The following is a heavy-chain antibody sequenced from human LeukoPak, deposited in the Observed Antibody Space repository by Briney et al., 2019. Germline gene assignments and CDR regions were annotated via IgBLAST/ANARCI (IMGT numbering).Heavy chain of an antibody. CDR1: GGTFSSYA. J-gene: IGHJ6*02. V-gene: IGHV1-69*13. Sequence: SVKVSCKASGGTFSSYAISWVRQAPGQGLEWMGGIIPIFGTANYAQKFQGRVTITADGSTSTAYMELSSLRSEDTAVYYCARVWYYDSSGYYNYYGMDVWGQGTTVTVSS. CDR2: IIPIFGTA. D-gene: IGHD3-22*01. CDR3: ARVWYYDSSGYYNYYGMDV.